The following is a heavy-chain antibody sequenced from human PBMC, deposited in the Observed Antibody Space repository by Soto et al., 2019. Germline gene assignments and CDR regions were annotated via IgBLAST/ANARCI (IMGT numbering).Heavy chain of an antibody. V-gene: IGHV3-30*18. CDR2: ISYDGSNK. CDR3: AKDLVYGINFYYDGMDV. CDR1: GFPFSGYG. Sequence: QVQLVESGGGVVQPGRSLGLSCAVSGFPFSGYGMHWARQAPGQGLEWVAVISYDGSNKYYADSVKGRFTISRDNSKNTLYLQMNSLRPDDTAVYYCAKDLVYGINFYYDGMDVWGQGTTVTVSS. D-gene: IGHD1-20*01. J-gene: IGHJ6*02.